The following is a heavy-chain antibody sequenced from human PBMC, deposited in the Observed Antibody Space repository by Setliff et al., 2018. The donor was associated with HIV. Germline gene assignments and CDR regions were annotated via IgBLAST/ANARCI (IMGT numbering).Heavy chain of an antibody. CDR3: ARSEMPSIIDY. CDR1: GGSFSGYY. D-gene: IGHD2-2*01. Sequence: SETLSLTCAVYGGSFSGYYWSWIRQPPGKGLEWIGEIIHSGSTYYNPSLKSRVTISVDTSKNQFSLKLSSVTAADTAVYYCARSEMPSIIDYWGQGTLVTVSS. CDR2: IIHSGST. J-gene: IGHJ4*02. V-gene: IGHV4-34*12.